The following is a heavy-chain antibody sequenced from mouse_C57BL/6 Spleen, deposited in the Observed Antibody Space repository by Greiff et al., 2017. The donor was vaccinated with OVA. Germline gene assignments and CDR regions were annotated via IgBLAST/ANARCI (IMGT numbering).Heavy chain of an antibody. V-gene: IGHV1-42*01. CDR1: GYSFTGYY. Sequence: EVQLQQSGPELVKPGASVKISCKASGYSFTGYYMNWVKQSPEKSLEWIGEINPSTGGTTYNQKFKAKATLTVDKSSSTAYMQLKSLTSEDSAVYYCARPYDRFAYWGQGTLVTVSA. J-gene: IGHJ3*01. D-gene: IGHD2-12*01. CDR3: ARPYDRFAY. CDR2: INPSTGGT.